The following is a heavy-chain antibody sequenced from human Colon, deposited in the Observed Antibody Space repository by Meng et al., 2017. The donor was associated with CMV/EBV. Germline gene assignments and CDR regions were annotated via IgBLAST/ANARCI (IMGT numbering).Heavy chain of an antibody. CDR1: GFTFSSYA. Sequence: GGSLRLSCAASGFTFSSYAMSWVRQAPGKGLEWAANIKGDGTEEYYVDSVKGRFTISRDNAKNSLYLQMNSLRVEDTALYYCRTGHYDRAWGHGTLVTVSS. J-gene: IGHJ5*01. D-gene: IGHD3-16*01. CDR3: RTGHYDRA. V-gene: IGHV3-7*01. CDR2: IKGDGTEE.